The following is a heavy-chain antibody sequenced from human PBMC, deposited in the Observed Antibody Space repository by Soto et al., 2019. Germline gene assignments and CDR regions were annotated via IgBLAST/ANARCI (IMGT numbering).Heavy chain of an antibody. J-gene: IGHJ6*02. CDR2: IIPIFGTA. D-gene: IGHD2-2*01. CDR1: GGTFSSYA. V-gene: IGHV1-69*13. Sequence: SVKVSCKASGGTFSSYAISWVRQAPGQGLEWMGGIIPIFGTANYAQKFQGRVTITADESTSTAYMELSSLRSEDTDVYYCASSIVVAGTIYYYYGMDVWGQGTTVTVSS. CDR3: ASSIVVAGTIYYYYGMDV.